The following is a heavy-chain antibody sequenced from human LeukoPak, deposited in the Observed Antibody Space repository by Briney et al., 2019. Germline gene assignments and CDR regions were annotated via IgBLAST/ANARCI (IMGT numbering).Heavy chain of an antibody. V-gene: IGHV1-3*01. CDR2: INAGNGNT. Sequence: ASVKVSCKASGYTFTSYAMHWVHQAPGQRLEWMGWINAGNGNTKYSQKFQGRVTITRDTSASTAYMELSSLRSEDTAVYYCARESPSGNAYYYGSRSYYRFDAFDIWGQGTMVTVSS. CDR1: GYTFTSYA. D-gene: IGHD3-10*01. CDR3: ARESPSGNAYYYGSRSYYRFDAFDI. J-gene: IGHJ3*02.